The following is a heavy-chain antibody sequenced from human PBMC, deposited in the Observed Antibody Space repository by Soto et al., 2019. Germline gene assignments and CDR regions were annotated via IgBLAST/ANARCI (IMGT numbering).Heavy chain of an antibody. J-gene: IGHJ6*02. CDR1: GFTFSLNA. Sequence: GGSLRLSCAASGFTFSLNAMHWVRQAPGKGLEWVAVISYDGSDKFYADSVKGRFTTSRDNSRNTLYLQMSSLKSADTAVYYCARGLRGWHWGATKGYGMDVWGQGTTVTVSS. D-gene: IGHD1-26*01. CDR2: ISYDGSDK. CDR3: ARGLRGWHWGATKGYGMDV. V-gene: IGHV3-30*15.